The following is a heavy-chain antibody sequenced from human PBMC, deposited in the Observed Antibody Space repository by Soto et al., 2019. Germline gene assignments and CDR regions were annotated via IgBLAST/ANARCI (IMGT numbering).Heavy chain of an antibody. V-gene: IGHV1-69*06. J-gene: IGHJ4*02. CDR2: IIPMFGTP. Sequence: QVQLVQSGAEVKKPGSSVRVSCKASGDTFISYALSWVRQAPGQGLEWMGAIIPMFGTPNYAQKFQDRVTIAADRSTSTAYMDLRSLRSEDTAVYYCARGIRYSSGWDFDYWGQGTLVTVSS. D-gene: IGHD6-19*01. CDR1: GDTFISYA. CDR3: ARGIRYSSGWDFDY.